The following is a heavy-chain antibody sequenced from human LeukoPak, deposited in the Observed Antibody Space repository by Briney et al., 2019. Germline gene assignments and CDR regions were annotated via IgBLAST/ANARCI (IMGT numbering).Heavy chain of an antibody. J-gene: IGHJ3*02. CDR3: ARGRLGGIAAFDI. V-gene: IGHV4-59*01. CDR2: IYYSGST. D-gene: IGHD3-16*01. Sequence: SETLSLTCTVSGGSISSYYWSWIRQPPGKGLEWIGHIYYSGSTNYNPSLKSRVTISVDTSKNQFSLKLSSVTAADTAVYYCARGRLGGIAAFDIWGQGTMVTVSS. CDR1: GGSISSYY.